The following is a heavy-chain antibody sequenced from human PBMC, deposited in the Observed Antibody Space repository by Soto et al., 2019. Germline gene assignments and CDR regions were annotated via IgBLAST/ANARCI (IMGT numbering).Heavy chain of an antibody. J-gene: IGHJ6*02. CDR1: GYTFTSYG. CDR2: ISTYNGDT. V-gene: IGHV1-18*01. CDR3: AREGVAPYYYSGMDV. Sequence: GASVKVSCKASGYTFTSYGISWVRQAPGQGLEWMGWISTYNGDTNYAQTFQGRVTMTTDTSTSTVHMEVRSLRSDDTAVYFCAREGVAPYYYSGMDVWGQGTPVTVS. D-gene: IGHD5-12*01.